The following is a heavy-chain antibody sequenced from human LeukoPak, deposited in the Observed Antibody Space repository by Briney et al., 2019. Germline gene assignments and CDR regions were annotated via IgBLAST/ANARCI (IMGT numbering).Heavy chain of an antibody. Sequence: ASVKVSCKASGYTFTGYYMHWVRQAPGQGLEWMGWINPNSGGTNYAQKFQGRVTMTRDTSISTAYMELSRLRSDDTAVYYCARGPAQWRRTYYYYYMDVWGKGTTVTVSS. CDR2: INPNSGGT. V-gene: IGHV1-2*02. CDR1: GYTFTGYY. D-gene: IGHD6-19*01. J-gene: IGHJ6*03. CDR3: ARGPAQWRRTYYYYYMDV.